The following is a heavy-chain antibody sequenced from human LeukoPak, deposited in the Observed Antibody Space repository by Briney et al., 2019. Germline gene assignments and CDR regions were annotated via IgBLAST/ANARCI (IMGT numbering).Heavy chain of an antibody. CDR1: GFTFSNYG. Sequence: GGSLRLSCAASGFTFSNYGMHWVRQAPGKGLEWVAVISYGGSNKYYADSVKGRFTISRDNSKNTLYLQMNSLRAEDTAVYYCAREPIFGVVTRVYYYGMDVWGQGTTVTVSS. V-gene: IGHV3-30*03. J-gene: IGHJ6*02. D-gene: IGHD3-3*01. CDR2: ISYGGSNK. CDR3: AREPIFGVVTRVYYYGMDV.